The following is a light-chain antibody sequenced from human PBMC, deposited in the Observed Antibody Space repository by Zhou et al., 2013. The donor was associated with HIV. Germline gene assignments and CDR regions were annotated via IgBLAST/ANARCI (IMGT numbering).Light chain of an antibody. CDR1: QDITNS. J-gene: IGKJ1*01. CDR2: GAS. V-gene: IGKV1-27*01. CDR3: LQDYNYPWT. Sequence: DTQMTQSPSSLSAAVGDRVTITCRASQDITNSLAWYQKKSGEPPKLLIYGASTLESGVPSRFSGSGSGTDFTLTISPLQPEDVATYYCLQDYNYPWTFGQGTKVE.